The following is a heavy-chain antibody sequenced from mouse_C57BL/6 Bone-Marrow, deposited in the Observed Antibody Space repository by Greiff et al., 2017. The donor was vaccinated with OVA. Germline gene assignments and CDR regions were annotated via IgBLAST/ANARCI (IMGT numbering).Heavy chain of an antibody. CDR3: ARHYGNYAWFAY. CDR1: GFTFSDYG. D-gene: IGHD2-1*01. J-gene: IGHJ3*01. V-gene: IGHV5-17*01. CDR2: ISSGSSTI. Sequence: EVKLVESGGGLVKPGGSLKLSCAASGFTFSDYGMHWVRQAPEKGLEWVAYISSGSSTIYYADTVKGRFTISRDNAKNTLFLHMTSLRSEDTAKYYCARHYGNYAWFAYWGQGTLVTVSA.